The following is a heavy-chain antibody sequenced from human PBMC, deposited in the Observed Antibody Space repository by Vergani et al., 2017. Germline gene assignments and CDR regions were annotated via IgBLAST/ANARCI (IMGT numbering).Heavy chain of an antibody. CDR2: IYHRGST. J-gene: IGHJ5*02. V-gene: IGHV4-38-2*02. CDR1: GYSISSGYY. Sequence: QVQLQESGPGLVKPSETLSLTCTVSGYSISSGYYWGWIRQPPGKGLEWIGSIYHRGSTYYNPSLKSRVTISVDTSKNQFSLKLSSVTAADTAVYYCARDSGSYVWGSYEAWFDPWGQGTLVTVSS. CDR3: ARDSGSYVWGSYEAWFDP. D-gene: IGHD3-16*01.